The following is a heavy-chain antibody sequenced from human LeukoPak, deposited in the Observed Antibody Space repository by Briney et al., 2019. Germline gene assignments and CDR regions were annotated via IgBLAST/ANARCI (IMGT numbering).Heavy chain of an antibody. D-gene: IGHD6-13*01. Sequence: GGSLRLSCAASGFTFSSYEMNWVRQAPGKGLEWVSYISSSGSTIYYADSVKGRFTISRDNAKNSLYLQMNSLRAEDTAVYYCAGGGGGASRVYWGQGTLVTVSS. V-gene: IGHV3-48*03. J-gene: IGHJ4*02. CDR3: AGGGGGASRVY. CDR1: GFTFSSYE. CDR2: ISSSGSTI.